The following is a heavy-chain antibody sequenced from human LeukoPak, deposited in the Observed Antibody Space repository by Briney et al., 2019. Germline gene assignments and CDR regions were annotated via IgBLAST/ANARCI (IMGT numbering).Heavy chain of an antibody. V-gene: IGHV4-34*01. CDR2: INHSGST. CDR3: ARGQRVRGVIWQVENWFHP. CDR1: GGSFSGYY. J-gene: IGHJ5*02. D-gene: IGHD3-10*01. Sequence: SETLSLACAVYGGSFSGYYWSGIRQPPGKGLEGIGEINHSGSTNYNPSLKSRVTISVDTSKNQCSLQLSSVTAADTAVYYCARGQRVRGVIWQVENWFHPWGQGTLVTVSS.